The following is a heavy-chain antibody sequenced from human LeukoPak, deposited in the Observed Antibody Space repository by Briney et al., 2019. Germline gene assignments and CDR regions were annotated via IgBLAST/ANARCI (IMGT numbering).Heavy chain of an antibody. V-gene: IGHV3-30*18. CDR1: GFTFSSYG. Sequence: GRSLRLSCAASGFTFSSYGMHWVRQAPGKGLEWVAVISYDGSNKYYADSVKGRFTISRDNSKNTLYLQMNCLRAEDTAVYYCAKNSALYGGNSFDYWGQGTLVTVSS. CDR3: AKNSALYGGNSFDY. D-gene: IGHD4-23*01. J-gene: IGHJ4*02. CDR2: ISYDGSNK.